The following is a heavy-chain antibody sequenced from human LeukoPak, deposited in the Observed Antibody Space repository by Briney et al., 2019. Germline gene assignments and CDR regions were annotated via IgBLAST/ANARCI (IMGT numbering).Heavy chain of an antibody. V-gene: IGHV3-30*01. CDR1: GFTFSSYA. CDR3: ARGDRRTFSGTAGNYYYYYYMDV. Sequence: GGPLRLSCAASGFTFSSYAMHWVRQAPGKGLEWVAVISYDGSNKYYADSVKGRFTISRDNSKNTLYLQMNSLRAEDTAVYYCARGDRRTFSGTAGNYYYYYYMDVWGKGTTVTVSS. J-gene: IGHJ6*03. CDR2: ISYDGSNK. D-gene: IGHD1-14*01.